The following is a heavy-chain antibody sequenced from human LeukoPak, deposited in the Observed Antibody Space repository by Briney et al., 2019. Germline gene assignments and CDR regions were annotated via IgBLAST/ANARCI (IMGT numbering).Heavy chain of an antibody. J-gene: IGHJ5*02. CDR1: GFIFDDYA. CDR2: ISWRSGSI. Sequence: PGGSLRLSCTASGFIFDDYAMHWVRQAPGKGLEWVSGISWRSGSIEYADSVEGRFTISGDNAKNSLYLQMDNLRAEDTAFYYCARGVGGFFSTYNWFDPWGQGTLVTVSS. V-gene: IGHV3-9*01. CDR3: ARGVGGFFSTYNWFDP. D-gene: IGHD2-15*01.